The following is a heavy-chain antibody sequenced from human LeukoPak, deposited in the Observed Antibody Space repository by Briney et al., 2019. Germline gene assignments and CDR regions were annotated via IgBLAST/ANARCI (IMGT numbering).Heavy chain of an antibody. D-gene: IGHD3-10*01. Sequence: TGGSLRLSCAASGFTFSSYAMSWVRQAPGKGLEWVSVIYSGGSTYYADSVKGRFTISRDNSKNTLYLQMNSLRAEDTAVYYCARNPGDPSYGMDVWGQGTTVTVSS. CDR3: ARNPGDPSYGMDV. V-gene: IGHV3-53*01. CDR1: GFTFSSYA. CDR2: IYSGGST. J-gene: IGHJ6*02.